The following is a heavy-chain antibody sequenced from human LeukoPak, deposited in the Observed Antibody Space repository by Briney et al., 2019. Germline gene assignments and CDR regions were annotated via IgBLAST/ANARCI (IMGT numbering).Heavy chain of an antibody. CDR1: GGTFSSYA. J-gene: IGHJ5*02. CDR3: ARNDWFYYDSSGYWFDP. V-gene: IGHV1-69*13. D-gene: IGHD3-22*01. CDR2: IIPIFGTA. Sequence: SVNVSCKASGGTFSSYAISWVRQAPGQGLEWMGGIIPIFGTANYAQKFRGRVTITADEYSNTAYMELSSLRSEDTAVYYCARNDWFYYDSSGYWFDPWGQGTLVTVSS.